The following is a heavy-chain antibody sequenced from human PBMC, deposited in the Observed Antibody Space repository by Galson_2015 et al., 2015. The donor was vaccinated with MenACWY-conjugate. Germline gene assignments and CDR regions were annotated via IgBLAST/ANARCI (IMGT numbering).Heavy chain of an antibody. J-gene: IGHJ3*01. CDR1: GFSFSTFG. D-gene: IGHD5-18*01. CDR2: ISITSRYI. V-gene: IGHV3-21*01. Sequence: SLRLSCAASGFSFSTFGMNWVRQAPGKGLEWVSSISITSRYIYYAESVKGRFSITRDDAQNSLFLQMNSLRAEDTAVYYCARDRYTYPLVAALDVWGQGTMVTVSS. CDR3: ARDRYTYPLVAALDV.